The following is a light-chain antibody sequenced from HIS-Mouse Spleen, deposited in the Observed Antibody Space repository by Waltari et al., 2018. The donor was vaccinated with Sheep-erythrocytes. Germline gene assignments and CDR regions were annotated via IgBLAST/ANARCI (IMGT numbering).Light chain of an antibody. Sequence: EIVLTQSPATLSLSPGERATLSCRASQSVSSYLAWYQQKPGQAPRPLLYDASNRATGIPARFSGSGSGTDFTLTISSLEPEDFAVYYCQQRSNWYTFGQGTKLEIK. V-gene: IGKV3-11*01. CDR3: QQRSNWYT. CDR1: QSVSSY. CDR2: DAS. J-gene: IGKJ2*01.